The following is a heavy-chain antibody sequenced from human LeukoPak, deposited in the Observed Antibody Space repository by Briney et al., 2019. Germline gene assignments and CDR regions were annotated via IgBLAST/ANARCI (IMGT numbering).Heavy chain of an antibody. V-gene: IGHV3-7*01. CDR2: IKQDGSEK. CDR3: ASGGLLWPFDY. CDR1: GFSFSDYY. D-gene: IGHD3-10*01. J-gene: IGHJ4*02. Sequence: GGSLRLSCAASGFSFSDYYMSWVRQAPGKGLEWVANIKQDGSEKYYVDSVKGRFTISRDNAKNSLYLQMNSLRAEDTAVYYCASGGLLWPFDYWGQGTLATVSS.